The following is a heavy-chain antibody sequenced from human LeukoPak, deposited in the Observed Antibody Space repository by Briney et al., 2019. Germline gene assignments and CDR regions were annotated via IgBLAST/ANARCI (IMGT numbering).Heavy chain of an antibody. D-gene: IGHD5-12*01. CDR2: ISSSSSYI. CDR3: ARSAAVGGYDLDY. CDR1: GFTFSSYS. Sequence: GGSLRLSCAASGFTFSSYSMNWVRQAPGKGLEWVSSISSSSSYIYYADSVKGRFTISRDNAKNSLYLQMNSLRAEDTAVYYCARSAAVGGYDLDYWGQGTLVTVSS. V-gene: IGHV3-21*01. J-gene: IGHJ4*02.